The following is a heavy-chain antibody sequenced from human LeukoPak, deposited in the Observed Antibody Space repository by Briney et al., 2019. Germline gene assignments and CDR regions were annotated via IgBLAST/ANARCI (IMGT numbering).Heavy chain of an antibody. V-gene: IGHV3-23*01. J-gene: IGHJ4*02. CDR3: AKDVVNSGPRGYFDY. D-gene: IGHD6-19*01. CDR2: ISGGGGST. CDR1: GFTFSSCA. Sequence: GGSPRPSCAASGFTFSSCAMSWVRQAPGKGLEWVSAISGGGGSTYYADFVKGRFTISRDKSLSTVYLQMYSLRAEDTAVYYCAKDVVNSGPRGYFDYWGQGTLVTVSS.